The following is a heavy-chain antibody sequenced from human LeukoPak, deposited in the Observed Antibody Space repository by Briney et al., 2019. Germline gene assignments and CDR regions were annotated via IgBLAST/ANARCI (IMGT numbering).Heavy chain of an antibody. V-gene: IGHV1-18*01. Sequence: ASVKVSCKASGYTFTSYGISWVRQAPGQGLEWMGWISAYNGNTNYAQKFQGRVTMTRDTSISTAYMELSRLRPDDTAVYYCARGYQLLDDYWGQGTLVTVSS. CDR3: ARGYQLLDDY. J-gene: IGHJ4*02. D-gene: IGHD2-2*01. CDR2: ISAYNGNT. CDR1: GYTFTSYG.